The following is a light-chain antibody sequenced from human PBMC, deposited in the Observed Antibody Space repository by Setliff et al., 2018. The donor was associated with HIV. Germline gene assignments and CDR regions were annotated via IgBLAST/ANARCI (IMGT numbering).Light chain of an antibody. Sequence: VVTQSPATLSLSPGEGATLFCRTSQSVSSSLAWYQQKPGQAPRLLIYAASTRAAGVPARFSGGGSGTVFSLTITSLQSEDFAIYYCQHYYNWLGTFGQGTKVDIK. J-gene: IGKJ1*01. CDR3: QHYYNWLGT. V-gene: IGKV3-15*01. CDR2: AAS. CDR1: QSVSSS.